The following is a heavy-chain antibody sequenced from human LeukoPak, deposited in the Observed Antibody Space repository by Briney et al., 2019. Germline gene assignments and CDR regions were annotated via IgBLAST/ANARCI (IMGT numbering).Heavy chain of an antibody. V-gene: IGHV4-4*07. CDR2: TYTSGST. CDR1: GGSISSYY. J-gene: IGHJ2*01. CDR3: ARDQPHWYFDL. Sequence: SETLLTCTVSGGSISSYYWSWIRQPAGKGLEWIGRTYTSGSTNYNPSLKSRVTMSVDTSKNQFSLKLSSVTAADTAVYYCARDQPHWYFDLWGRGTLVTVSS.